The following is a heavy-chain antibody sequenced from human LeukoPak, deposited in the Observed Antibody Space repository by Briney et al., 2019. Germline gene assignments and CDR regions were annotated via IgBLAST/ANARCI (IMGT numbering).Heavy chain of an antibody. CDR2: IYWDDDN. V-gene: IGHV2-5*02. CDR1: GFSLSTSGVG. Sequence: SGPTLVNPTQTLTLTCTFSGFSLSTSGVGVGWIRQPPGKALEFLALIYWDDDNRYSPSLENRLTITKDTSKNQVVLTMTNMDPVDTATYYCTHLATALTSGEFGFVNWGQGTLVTVSS. D-gene: IGHD5-18*01. J-gene: IGHJ4*02. CDR3: THLATALTSGEFGFVN.